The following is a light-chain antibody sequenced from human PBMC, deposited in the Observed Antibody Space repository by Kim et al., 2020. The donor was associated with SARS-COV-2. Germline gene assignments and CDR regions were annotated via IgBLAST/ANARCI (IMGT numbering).Light chain of an antibody. CDR2: EVT. J-gene: IGLJ1*01. Sequence: GQSVTSSGTGSSRDVGAYSFVAWYQQHPGKAPKLMIYEVTSRPSGVSNLFSGSKSGNTASRTISGLQTEDEADDYCSSFASSSPWVFGTRTKVT. CDR3: SSFASSSPWV. CDR1: SRDVGAYSF. V-gene: IGLV2-14*01.